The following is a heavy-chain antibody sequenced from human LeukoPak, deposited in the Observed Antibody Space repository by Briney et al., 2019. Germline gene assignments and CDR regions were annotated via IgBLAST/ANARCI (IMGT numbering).Heavy chain of an antibody. CDR1: GFTFSSYG. Sequence: GGSLRLSCAASGFTFSSYGMHWVRQAPGKGLEWVAVISYDGSNKYYADSVKGRFTISRDNSKNTLYLQMNSLRAEDTAVYYCARDGGSARCFDYWGQGTLVTVSS. CDR2: ISYDGSNK. J-gene: IGHJ4*02. CDR3: ARDGGSARCFDY. D-gene: IGHD3-16*01. V-gene: IGHV3-30*19.